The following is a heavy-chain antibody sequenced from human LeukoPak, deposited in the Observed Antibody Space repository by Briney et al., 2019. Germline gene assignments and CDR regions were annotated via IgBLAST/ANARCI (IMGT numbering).Heavy chain of an antibody. V-gene: IGHV1-2*06. Sequence: ASVKVSCKASGYTFTGYYMHWVRQAPGQGLEWMGRINPNSGGTNYAQKFQGRVTMTRDTFISTAYMELSRLRSDDTAVYYCARAVDSSGSFDYWGQGTLVTVSS. D-gene: IGHD3-22*01. CDR3: ARAVDSSGSFDY. J-gene: IGHJ4*02. CDR1: GYTFTGYY. CDR2: INPNSGGT.